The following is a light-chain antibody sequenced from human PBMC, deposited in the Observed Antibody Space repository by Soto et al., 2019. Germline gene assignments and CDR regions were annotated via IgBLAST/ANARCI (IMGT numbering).Light chain of an antibody. J-gene: IGLJ3*02. CDR1: SSNIGAGYD. Sequence: QPVLTQPPSVSGALGQRVTISCTGSSSNIGAGYDVHWYQQLPGTAPKLLIYGNGNRPSRVPDRFSGSKSGTSASLAITGLQAEDEADYYCQSYDSSLSGSVFGGGTKLTVL. V-gene: IGLV1-40*01. CDR3: QSYDSSLSGSV. CDR2: GNG.